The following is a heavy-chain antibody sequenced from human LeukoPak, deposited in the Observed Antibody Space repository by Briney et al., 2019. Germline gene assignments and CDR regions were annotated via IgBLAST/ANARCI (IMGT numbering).Heavy chain of an antibody. V-gene: IGHV4-38-2*02. Sequence: SETLSLTCTVSGYSISSGYYWGWIRQPPGKGLEWIGSIYHSGSTYYNPSLKSRVTISVDTSKNQFSLKLSSVTAADTAVYYCARVTRRRTTGEIFGRYLDYWGLGTLVTVSS. D-gene: IGHD3-10*01. CDR3: ARVTRRRTTGEIFGRYLDY. J-gene: IGHJ4*02. CDR2: IYHSGST. CDR1: GYSISSGYY.